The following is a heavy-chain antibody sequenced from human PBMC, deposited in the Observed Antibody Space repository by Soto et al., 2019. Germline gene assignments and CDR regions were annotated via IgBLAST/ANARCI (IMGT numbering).Heavy chain of an antibody. CDR2: ISDAGSTT. Sequence: GGSLRLSCAASGFNSKKCWMHWVRQAPGKGLEWVSRISDAGSTTTYADSVKGRFTISRDNAKNTLFPQMNSLRAEDTAVYYCNSSVVIPPTVGLDYWGQGTRVTFSS. V-gene: IGHV3-74*01. J-gene: IGHJ4*02. CDR1: GFNSKKCW. CDR3: NSSVVIPPTVGLDY. D-gene: IGHD2-15*01.